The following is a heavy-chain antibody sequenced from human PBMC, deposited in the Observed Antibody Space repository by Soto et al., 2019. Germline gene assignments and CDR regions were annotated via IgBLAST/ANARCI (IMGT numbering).Heavy chain of an antibody. V-gene: IGHV1-3*04. Sequence: QVQLVQSGAEVKKPGASVKVSCKASGYIFTSYAMHWVRQAPGQRLEWMGWINTGDGNTKYSQKFQGRVTITRDTSASTAYMERSSLTSEDAAVFYCARDVSGTYYYYGMDVWGQGTTVTVS. CDR3: ARDVSGTYYYYGMDV. J-gene: IGHJ6*02. D-gene: IGHD1-26*01. CDR1: GYIFTSYA. CDR2: INTGDGNT.